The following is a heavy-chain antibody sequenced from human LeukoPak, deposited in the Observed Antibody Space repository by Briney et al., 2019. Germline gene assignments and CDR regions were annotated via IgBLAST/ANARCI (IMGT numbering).Heavy chain of an antibody. CDR2: IYTSGST. CDR3: ARAPCSSPRRNDYDFCSKAFDI. D-gene: IGHD3-3*01. J-gene: IGHJ3*02. Sequence: SETLSLTCTVSGGSISSYYWSWIRQPAGKGLEWIGRIYTSGSTNYNPSLKSRVTMSVDTSKNQSSLKLSTVTAADTAVYYCARAPCSSPRRNDYDFCSKAFDIWGQGTMVTVSS. CDR1: GGSISSYY. V-gene: IGHV4-4*07.